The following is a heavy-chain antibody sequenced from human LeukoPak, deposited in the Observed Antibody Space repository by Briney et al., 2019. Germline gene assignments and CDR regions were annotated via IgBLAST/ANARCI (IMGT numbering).Heavy chain of an antibody. J-gene: IGHJ4*02. V-gene: IGHV3-21*01. D-gene: IGHD4-17*01. Sequence: GGSLRLSCAASGFTFSDYSINWVRQAPGKGLEWVSSISSSGKNIFYADSVKGRFTISRDNSKNTLYLQMNSLRAEDTAVYYCAKEILAAYGAALDYWGQGTLVTVSS. CDR3: AKEILAAYGAALDY. CDR2: ISSSGKNI. CDR1: GFTFSDYS.